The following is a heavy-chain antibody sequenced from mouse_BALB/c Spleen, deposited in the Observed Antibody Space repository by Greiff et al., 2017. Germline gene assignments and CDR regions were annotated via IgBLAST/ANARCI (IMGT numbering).Heavy chain of an antibody. Sequence: VQLKQSGPSLVQPSQSLSITRPVSGFSFTSYGVHWVRPSPGKGPEWLGVIWRGGSTDYNAAFMSRLSITKDNSKSQVFFKMNSLQADETAIYYCVCYGSSGMDYWGQGTSVTVSS. V-gene: IGHV2-5-1*01. CDR3: VCYGSSGMDY. D-gene: IGHD1-1*01. J-gene: IGHJ4*01. CDR2: IWRGGST. CDR1: GFSFTSYG.